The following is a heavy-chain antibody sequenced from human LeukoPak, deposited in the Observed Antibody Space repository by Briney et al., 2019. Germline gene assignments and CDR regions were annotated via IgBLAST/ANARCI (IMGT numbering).Heavy chain of an antibody. CDR3: ARQPIYEAYFDF. Sequence: GGSLRLSCVASGFPFDRYWMSWVRQARGKGLEWVANIKHDGSEKNFVDSVKGRFTISRDNAENSLFLQMNSLRADHTAVYFCARQPIYEAYFDFWGQGTLVTVSS. D-gene: IGHD3-16*01. CDR2: IKHDGSEK. V-gene: IGHV3-7*01. J-gene: IGHJ4*02. CDR1: GFPFDRYW.